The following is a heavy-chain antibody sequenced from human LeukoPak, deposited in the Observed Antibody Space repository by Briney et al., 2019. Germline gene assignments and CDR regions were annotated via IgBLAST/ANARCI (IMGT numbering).Heavy chain of an antibody. CDR3: ARGFSSSWYVVDY. D-gene: IGHD6-13*01. J-gene: IGHJ4*02. V-gene: IGHV4-34*01. Sequence: SETLSLTCAVYGGSFSGYYWSWIRQPPGKGLEWIGEINHSGSTNYNPSLKSRVTISVDTSKNQFSLKLSSVTAADTAVYYCARGFSSSWYVVDYWGQGTLVTVSS. CDR1: GGSFSGYY. CDR2: INHSGST.